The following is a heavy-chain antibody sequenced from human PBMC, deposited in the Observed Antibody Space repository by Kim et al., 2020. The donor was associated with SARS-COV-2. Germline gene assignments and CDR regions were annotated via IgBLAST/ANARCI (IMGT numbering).Heavy chain of an antibody. V-gene: IGHV3-48*01. D-gene: IGHD3-16*01. CDR3: ATHGGVYYYYGMDV. Sequence: ADRGKGPITISRDNAKNSLYLQMSSLRAEDTAVYYCATHGGVYYYYGMDVWGQGTTVTVSS. J-gene: IGHJ6*02.